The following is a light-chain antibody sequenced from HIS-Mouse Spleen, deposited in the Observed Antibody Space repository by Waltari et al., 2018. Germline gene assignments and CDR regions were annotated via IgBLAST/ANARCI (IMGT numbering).Light chain of an antibody. J-gene: IGKJ2*01. V-gene: IGKV1-5*03. CDR1: QSISSW. CDR2: KAS. CDR3: QQYNSYST. Sequence: DIQMTQSPSTLSASVGDRVTITCRASQSISSWLAWYQQKPGKAPKLLIYKASSLESGGPSRCSGSGSGTEFTLTISSLQPDDFATYYCQQYNSYSTFGQGTKLEIK.